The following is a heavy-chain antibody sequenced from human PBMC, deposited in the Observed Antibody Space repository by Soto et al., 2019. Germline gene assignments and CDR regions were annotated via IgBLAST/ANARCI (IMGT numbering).Heavy chain of an antibody. CDR1: GFTFSDYS. CDR3: ARERETVSYNVIGY. Sequence: GGSLRLPWAGSGFTFSDYSMPWVRQAPGKGLEWVAVLSYDVRNKYYADSVKDRFTISRDNSKNTLYLEMNSLRAEDTAVYYCARERETVSYNVIGYWGQGT. J-gene: IGHJ4*02. CDR2: LSYDVRNK. D-gene: IGHD3-9*01. V-gene: IGHV3-30*04.